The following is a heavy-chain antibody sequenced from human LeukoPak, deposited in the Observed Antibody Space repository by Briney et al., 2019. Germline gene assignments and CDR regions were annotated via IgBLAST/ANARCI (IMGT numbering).Heavy chain of an antibody. V-gene: IGHV3-11*04. CDR1: GGSISSYY. D-gene: IGHD5-18*01. CDR2: ISSSGSTI. Sequence: LSLTCTVSGGSISSYYWNWIRQPPGKGLEWVSYISSSGSTIYYADSVKGRFTISRDNAKNSLYLQMNSLRAEDTAVYYCARKSYSYGYHGVDYWGQGTLVTVSS. CDR3: ARKSYSYGYHGVDY. J-gene: IGHJ4*02.